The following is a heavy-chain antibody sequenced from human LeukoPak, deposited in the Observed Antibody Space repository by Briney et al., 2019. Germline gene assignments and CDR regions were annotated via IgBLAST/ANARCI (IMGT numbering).Heavy chain of an antibody. D-gene: IGHD2-2*01. CDR3: ARGYCSSTSYYQVDAFDI. J-gene: IGHJ3*02. Sequence: SVKVSCKASGGTFSSYAISWVRQAPGQGLEWMGGIIPIFGTANYAQKFQGRVTITTDESTSTAYMELSSLRSEDTAVYYCARGYCSSTSYYQVDAFDIWGQGTMVTVSS. V-gene: IGHV1-69*05. CDR2: IIPIFGTA. CDR1: GGTFSSYA.